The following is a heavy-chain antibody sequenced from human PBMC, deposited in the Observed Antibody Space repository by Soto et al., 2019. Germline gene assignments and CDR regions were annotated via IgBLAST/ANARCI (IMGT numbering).Heavy chain of an antibody. CDR1: GGSFSSYA. CDR2: IIPMFRTT. CDR3: AKGKGFRGGLTGSLGDYSYYYGMDV. D-gene: IGHD1-20*01. V-gene: IGHV1-69*01. J-gene: IGHJ6*02. Sequence: QVQLVQSGTGVKEPGSSVKVSCKASGGSFSSYAISWVRQAPGQGLEWMGGIIPMFRTTNYAQKFQGRVTITADASTSTAYVELRSLRSEDTAVYYCAKGKGFRGGLTGSLGDYSYYYGMDVWGQGTKVTVSS.